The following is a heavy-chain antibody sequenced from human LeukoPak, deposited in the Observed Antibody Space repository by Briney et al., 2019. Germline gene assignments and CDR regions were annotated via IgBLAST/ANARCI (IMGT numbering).Heavy chain of an antibody. V-gene: IGHV4-61*05. CDR1: GGSISSSNYN. CDR2: IYYSGST. D-gene: IGHD6-13*01. CDR3: ARVQRYSSSWYGDWFDP. J-gene: IGHJ5*02. Sequence: SETLSLTCTVSGGSISSSNYNWGWIRQPPGKGLEWIGYIYYSGSTNYNPSLKSRVTISVDTSKNQFSLKLSSVTAADTAVYYCARVQRYSSSWYGDWFDPWGQGTLVTVSS.